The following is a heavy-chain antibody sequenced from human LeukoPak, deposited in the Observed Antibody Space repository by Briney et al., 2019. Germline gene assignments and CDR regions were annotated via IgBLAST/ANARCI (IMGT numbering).Heavy chain of an antibody. J-gene: IGHJ4*02. CDR1: GYTFSSSG. CDR3: ATLVGSWYGGLDY. Sequence: ASVKVSCKASGYTFSSSGINWVRQAPGQGLEWMGWINTYNGNTNYAHKLQDRVSMTTDTSTSTAYMELTSLRSDDTAVYYCATLVGSWYGGLDYWGQGTLVTVSS. V-gene: IGHV1-18*01. CDR2: INTYNGNT. D-gene: IGHD6-13*01.